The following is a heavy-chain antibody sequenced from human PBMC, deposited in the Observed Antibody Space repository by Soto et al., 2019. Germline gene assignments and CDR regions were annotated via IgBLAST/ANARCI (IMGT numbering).Heavy chain of an antibody. J-gene: IGHJ4*02. V-gene: IGHV4-31*03. CDR1: GGSISSGGYY. CDR3: ERESVYSRYFDY. D-gene: IGHD1-26*01. CDR2: IYYRWST. Sequence: QVQLQESGPGLVKPSQTLSLTCTVSGGSISSGGYYWSWIRQHPGKGLEWIGYIYYRWSTYYNPSFKSRVTRSVDRSNNQFSQKLSSVTAADPAVYDCERESVYSRYFDYWGQGPLVTVSS.